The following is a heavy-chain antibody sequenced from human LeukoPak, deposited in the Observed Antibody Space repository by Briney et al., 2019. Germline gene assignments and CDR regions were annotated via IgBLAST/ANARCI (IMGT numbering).Heavy chain of an antibody. CDR3: AKGENWNYPGVDY. D-gene: IGHD1-7*01. CDR2: IRYDGSNK. J-gene: IGHJ4*02. V-gene: IGHV3-30*02. Sequence: GGSLRLSCAASGFTFSSYGMHWVRQAPGKGLEWVAFIRYDGSNKYYADSVKGRFTISRDNSKNTLYLQMNSLRAEDTAVYYCAKGENWNYPGVDYWGQGTLVTVSS. CDR1: GFTFSSYG.